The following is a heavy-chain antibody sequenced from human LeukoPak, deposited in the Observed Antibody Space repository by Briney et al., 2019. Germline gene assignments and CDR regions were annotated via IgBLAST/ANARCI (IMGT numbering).Heavy chain of an antibody. V-gene: IGHV4-34*01. J-gene: IGHJ5*02. D-gene: IGHD3-22*01. CDR1: GRSFSGSY. CDR2: INHSGST. CDR3: ARRLTYYYDSSGYYPRNWFDP. Sequence: SETLSLTCAVYGRSFSGSYWTWIRQPPGKGLEWIGEINHSGSTNYNPSLKSRVTISVDTSKNQFSLKLSSVTAADTAVYYCARRLTYYYDSSGYYPRNWFDPWGQGTLVTVSS.